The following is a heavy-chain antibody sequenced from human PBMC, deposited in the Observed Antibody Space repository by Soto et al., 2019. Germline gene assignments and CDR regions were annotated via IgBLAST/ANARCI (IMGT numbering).Heavy chain of an antibody. CDR1: GFTFTSSA. CDR3: AANPYNVPEYYFDY. Sequence: SVKVSCKASGFTFTSSAVQWVRQARGQRLEWIGWIVVGSGNTNYAQKFQERVTITRDMSTSTAYMELSSLRSEDTAVYYCAANPYNVPEYYFDYWGQGTLVTVPQ. J-gene: IGHJ4*02. CDR2: IVVGSGNT. V-gene: IGHV1-58*01. D-gene: IGHD1-20*01.